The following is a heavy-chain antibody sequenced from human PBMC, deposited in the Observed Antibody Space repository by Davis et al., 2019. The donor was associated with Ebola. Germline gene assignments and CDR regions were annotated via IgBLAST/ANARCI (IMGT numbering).Heavy chain of an antibody. J-gene: IGHJ4*02. V-gene: IGHV3-11*06. D-gene: IGHD1-26*01. CDR3: AVVGATVY. CDR1: GGSFSGYY. Sequence: LSLTCAVYGGSFSGYYWSWIRQAPGKGLEWVSYISSSSSYTNYADSVKGRFTISRDNAKNSLYLQMNSLRAEDTAVYYCAVVGATVYWGQGTLVTVSS. CDR2: ISSSSSYT.